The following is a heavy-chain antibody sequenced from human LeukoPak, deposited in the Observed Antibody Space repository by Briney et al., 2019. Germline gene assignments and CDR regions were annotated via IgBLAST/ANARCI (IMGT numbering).Heavy chain of an antibody. Sequence: GGSLRLSCAGSGFTVSSNYMNWVRQAPGKGLEWVSVIYSGGTTYYAGSVQGRFTISRDNSKDTLYLQMNSLRAEDTAVYYCARDNGDSSSDDYWGQGTLVTVSS. CDR3: ARDNGDSSSDDY. D-gene: IGHD6-13*01. CDR2: IYSGGTT. V-gene: IGHV3-66*01. J-gene: IGHJ4*02. CDR1: GFTVSSNY.